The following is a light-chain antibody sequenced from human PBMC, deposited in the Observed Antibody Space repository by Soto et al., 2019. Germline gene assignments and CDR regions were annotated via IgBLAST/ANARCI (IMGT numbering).Light chain of an antibody. J-gene: IGKJ3*01. CDR1: HNIDTW. CDR3: QHYNTYPYT. CDR2: DAS. Sequence: DIQMTQSPSALSTSVGDRVTITCRSSHNIDTWLAWFQQKPGRAPKLLISDASTLESGVPSRFSGSGSGTEFTLTISGLQPDDFVTYYCQHYNTYPYTFGPGTKVDVK. V-gene: IGKV1-5*01.